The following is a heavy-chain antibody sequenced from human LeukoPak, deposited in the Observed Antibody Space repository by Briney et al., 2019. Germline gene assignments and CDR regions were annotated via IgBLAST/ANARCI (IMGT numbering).Heavy chain of an antibody. CDR3: ARYPTAMVSFDY. V-gene: IGHV4-39*01. CDR1: GGSISSSDYY. D-gene: IGHD5-18*01. J-gene: IGHJ4*02. Sequence: PSETLSLTCTVSGGSISSSDYYWGWIRQPPGKGLEWIGSIYYSGNTYYNPSLKSRVTISVDTSKNQFSLRLSFVTAADTAVYYCARYPTAMVSFDYWGQGTLDTVSS. CDR2: IYYSGNT.